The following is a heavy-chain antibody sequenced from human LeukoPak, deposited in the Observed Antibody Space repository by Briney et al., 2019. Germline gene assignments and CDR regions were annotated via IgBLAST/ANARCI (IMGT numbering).Heavy chain of an antibody. V-gene: IGHV3-74*01. CDR3: GRTQYAVAGPVDN. CDR1: YW. Sequence: YWXXXXXXXPGRGLGWXSRINPDGSDIIYADSVKGRFTISRDNAKNTLYLQMNSLRAEDTAVYYCGRTQYAVAGPVDNWGQGTLVTVSS. CDR2: INPDGSDI. J-gene: IGHJ4*02. D-gene: IGHD6-19*01.